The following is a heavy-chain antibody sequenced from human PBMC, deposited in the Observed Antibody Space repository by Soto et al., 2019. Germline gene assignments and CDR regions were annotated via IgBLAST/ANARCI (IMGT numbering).Heavy chain of an antibody. Sequence: PGVSLRLSCAASGFTFSSYSMNWVRQAPGKGLEWVSSISSSSSYIYYADSVKGRFTISRDNAKNSLYLQMNSLRAEDTAVYYCARDHEYTSGWSHGMDVWGQGTTVTVSS. CDR1: GFTFSSYS. CDR2: ISSSSSYI. J-gene: IGHJ6*02. CDR3: ARDHEYTSGWSHGMDV. V-gene: IGHV3-21*01. D-gene: IGHD6-19*01.